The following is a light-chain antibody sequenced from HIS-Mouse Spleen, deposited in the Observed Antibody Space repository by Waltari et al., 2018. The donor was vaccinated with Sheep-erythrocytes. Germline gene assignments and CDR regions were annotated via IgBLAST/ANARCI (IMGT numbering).Light chain of an antibody. CDR1: STDVGGYNY. J-gene: IGLJ3*02. V-gene: IGLV2-8*01. Sequence: QSALTQPPSPSGSPGQSVPISCTATSTDVGGYNYVPWYPQHPGKAPKLMIYEVSKRPSGVPDRFSGSKSGNTASLTVSGLQAEDEADYYCSSYAGSNNWVFGGGTKLTVL. CDR3: SSYAGSNNWV. CDR2: EVS.